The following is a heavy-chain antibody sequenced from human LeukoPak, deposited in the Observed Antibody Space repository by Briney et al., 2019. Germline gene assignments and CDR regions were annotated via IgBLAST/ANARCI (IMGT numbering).Heavy chain of an antibody. CDR3: ARGGLVGYCSSTSCPTGFDY. Sequence: PGGSLRLSCTASGFTFSSYWMSWVRQAPGKGLEWVANIKQDGSEKYYVDSVKGRFTISRDNAKNSLYLQMNSLRAEDTAVYYCARGGLVGYCSSTSCPTGFDYWGQGTLVTVSS. J-gene: IGHJ4*02. CDR2: IKQDGSEK. CDR1: GFTFSSYW. V-gene: IGHV3-7*01. D-gene: IGHD2-2*01.